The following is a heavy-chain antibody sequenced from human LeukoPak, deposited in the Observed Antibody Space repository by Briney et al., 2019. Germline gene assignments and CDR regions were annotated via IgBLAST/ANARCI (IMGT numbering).Heavy chain of an antibody. CDR2: ISGSGGDT. CDR1: GFTFSSYE. Sequence: PGGSLRLSCAASGFTFSSYEMNWVRQAPGKGLEWVSYISGSGGDTNYADSVKGRFTISRDNAKNSLHLQMNSLRAEDTAVYYCARDGVTMVRGVIYNWFDPWGQGTLVTVSS. J-gene: IGHJ5*02. V-gene: IGHV3-48*03. CDR3: ARDGVTMVRGVIYNWFDP. D-gene: IGHD3-10*01.